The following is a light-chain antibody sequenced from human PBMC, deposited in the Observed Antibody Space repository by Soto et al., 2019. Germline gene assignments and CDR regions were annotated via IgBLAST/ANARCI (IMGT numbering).Light chain of an antibody. J-gene: IGKJ5*01. CDR2: NAF. CDR1: QSVNIY. Sequence: EIVLTQSPATLSLSPGERATLSCRASQSVNIYLAWYQQKPGQAPRLLINNAFNRATGIPARFSGSGSGTDFTLTISSLEPEDFAVYYCQQRSNWLSITFGQGTRLEIK. V-gene: IGKV3-11*01. CDR3: QQRSNWLSIT.